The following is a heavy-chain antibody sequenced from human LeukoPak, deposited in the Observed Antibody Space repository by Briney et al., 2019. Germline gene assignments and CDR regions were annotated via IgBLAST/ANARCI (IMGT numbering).Heavy chain of an antibody. CDR3: ARALGYCSGGSCTRGYNWFDP. CDR1: GGSISSGDYY. Sequence: SETLSLTCTVSGGSISSGDYYWSWIRQPPGKGLEWIGSIYYGGSTYYNPSLKSRVTISVDTSMNQFSLKLSFVTTADTAVYYCARALGYCSGGSCTRGYNWFDPWGQGTLVTVPS. D-gene: IGHD2-15*01. V-gene: IGHV4-39*01. CDR2: IYYGGST. J-gene: IGHJ5*02.